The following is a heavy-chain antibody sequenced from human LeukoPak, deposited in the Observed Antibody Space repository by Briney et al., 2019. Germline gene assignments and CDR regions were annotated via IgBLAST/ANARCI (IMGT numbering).Heavy chain of an antibody. V-gene: IGHV1-2*02. CDR2: INPNTGDT. Sequence: GASVKVSCKASGYTFTGYYVHWVRQAPGQGLEWMGWINPNTGDTNYAQEFQGRVTMTRDTSINTAYMDLSGLRSDDTAVYYCSRYYRYFDYWGQGTLVTVSS. J-gene: IGHJ4*02. CDR1: GYTFTGYY. CDR3: SRYYRYFDY. D-gene: IGHD3-10*01.